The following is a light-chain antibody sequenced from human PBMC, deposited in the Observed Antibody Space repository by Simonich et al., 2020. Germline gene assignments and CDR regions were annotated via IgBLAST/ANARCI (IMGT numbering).Light chain of an antibody. CDR3: QQYNSYWT. V-gene: IGKV4-1*01. CDR1: QSVLYSSNNKNY. J-gene: IGKJ1*01. CDR2: WAS. Sequence: DIVMTQSPDSLAVSLGERATINCKSSQSVLYSSNNKNYLAWYQQKPGQPPKLLIYWASTRESGVPDRFSGSGSGTEFTLTISSLQAYDFATYYCQQYNSYWTFGQGTKVEIK.